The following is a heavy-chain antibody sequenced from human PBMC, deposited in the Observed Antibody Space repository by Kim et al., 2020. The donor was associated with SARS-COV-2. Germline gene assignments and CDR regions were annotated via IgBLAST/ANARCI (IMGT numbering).Heavy chain of an antibody. CDR2: SYYSGRT. CDR3: VRNGCGSIVLVVYAAYFDY. V-gene: IGHV4-39*01. Sequence: SETLSLTCTVSGGSISSSSYYWVWIRQPPGKGLEWIGSSYYSGRTYYNPSLKSRVTISVDTSKNQFSLTLSSVTAADTAVYYCVRNGCGSIVLVVYAAYFDYWGQGTLVTVSS. J-gene: IGHJ4*02. CDR1: GGSISSSSYY. D-gene: IGHD2-8*02.